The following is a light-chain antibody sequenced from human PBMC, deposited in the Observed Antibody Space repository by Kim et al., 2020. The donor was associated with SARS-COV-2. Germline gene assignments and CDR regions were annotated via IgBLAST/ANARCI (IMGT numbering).Light chain of an antibody. CDR3: QSYGNTNTV. V-gene: IGLV6-57*04. Sequence: NFMLTQPHSVSESPGKTVTISCTRSSGSIASNYVQWYQQRPGSAPTTVIYEDKQRPSGVPDRFSASIDSSSNSASLTISGLKAEDEADYYCQSYGNTNTVFGGGTQLTVL. J-gene: IGLJ3*02. CDR2: EDK. CDR1: SGSIASNY.